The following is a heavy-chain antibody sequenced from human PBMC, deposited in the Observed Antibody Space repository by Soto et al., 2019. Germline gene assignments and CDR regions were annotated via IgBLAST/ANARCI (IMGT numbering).Heavy chain of an antibody. V-gene: IGHV4-4*07. D-gene: IGHD7-27*01. CDR1: GDSMSSYY. CDR2: ISATGTT. Sequence: QVQLQESGPGLVEPSETLSLTCTVSGDSMSSYYWSWIRQSAEKGLEWIGRISATGTTSYIPSLKSRITLSVDTSKNQCSLNLKFVTAADTAVYFCARDQSGAADFLGQGTVVTFS. J-gene: IGHJ3*01. CDR3: ARDQSGAADF.